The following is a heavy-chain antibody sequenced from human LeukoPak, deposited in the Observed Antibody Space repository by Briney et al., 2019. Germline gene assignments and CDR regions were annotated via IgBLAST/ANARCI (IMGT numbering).Heavy chain of an antibody. CDR3: ARDLGEYSSSWRFDP. CDR2: ISYDGSNK. CDR1: GFTFSSYA. J-gene: IGHJ5*02. D-gene: IGHD6-6*01. V-gene: IGHV3-30-3*01. Sequence: GRSLRLSCAASGFTFSSYAMHWVRQAPGKGLEWVAVISYDGSNKYYADSVKGRFTISRDNSKNTLYLQMNSLRAEDTAVYYCARDLGEYSSSWRFDPWGQGTLVTVSS.